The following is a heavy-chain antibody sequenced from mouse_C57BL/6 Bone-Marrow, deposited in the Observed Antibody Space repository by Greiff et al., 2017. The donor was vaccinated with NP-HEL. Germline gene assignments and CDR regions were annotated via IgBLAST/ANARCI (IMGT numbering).Heavy chain of an antibody. J-gene: IGHJ2*01. CDR2: INPGSGGT. CDR3: AITGTGYFDY. Sequence: QVQLKESGAELVRPGTSVKVSCKASGYAFTNYLIEWVKQRPGQGLEWIGVINPGSGGTNYNEKFKGKATLTADKSSSTAYMQLSSLTSEDSAVYFCAITGTGYFDYWGQGTTLTVSS. D-gene: IGHD4-1*01. CDR1: GYAFTNYL. V-gene: IGHV1-54*01.